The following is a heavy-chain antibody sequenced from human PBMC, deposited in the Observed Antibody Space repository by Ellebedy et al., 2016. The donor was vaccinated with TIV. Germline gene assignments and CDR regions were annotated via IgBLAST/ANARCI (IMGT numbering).Heavy chain of an antibody. Sequence: GGSLRLSCAASGFTFSSYWMSWVRQAPGKGLEWVANIKQDGSEKYYVDSVKGRFTISRDNFKNTLYLQMNSLRAEDTAVYYCASPYYDFWSGYHHNHDYWGQGTLVTVSS. V-gene: IGHV3-7*01. D-gene: IGHD3-3*01. CDR3: ASPYYDFWSGYHHNHDY. J-gene: IGHJ4*02. CDR2: IKQDGSEK. CDR1: GFTFSSYW.